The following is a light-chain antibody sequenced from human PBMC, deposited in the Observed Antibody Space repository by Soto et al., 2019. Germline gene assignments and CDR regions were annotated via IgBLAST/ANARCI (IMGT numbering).Light chain of an antibody. V-gene: IGKV3-20*01. CDR1: QSVSSSY. CDR3: QQYGSSPRIT. CDR2: GAS. Sequence: EIVLTQSPGTLSLSPGERATLSCRASQSVSSSYLAWYQQKPGQAPRLIIYGASSRATGIPDRFSGSGSGTAFTLTISRLEPEDFSVYYCQQYGSSPRITFCQGTRLEIK. J-gene: IGKJ5*01.